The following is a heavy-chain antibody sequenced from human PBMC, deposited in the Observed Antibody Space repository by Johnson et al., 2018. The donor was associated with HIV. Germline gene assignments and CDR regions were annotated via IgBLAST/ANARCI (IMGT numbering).Heavy chain of an antibody. J-gene: IGHJ3*02. D-gene: IGHD3-9*01. CDR2: IKEDETEK. CDR1: GFSFRRYW. V-gene: IGHV3-7*01. Sequence: VQLVESGGGLVQPGGSLRLSCTASGFSFRRYWMSWVRQAPGKGLEWVANIKEDETEKSYVDSVKGRFTISRTNDKKSGFLQMNSLSAEDSAVYYCVREKDSLMIFSKDAFDIWGQGTAVTVSS. CDR3: VREKDSLMIFSKDAFDI.